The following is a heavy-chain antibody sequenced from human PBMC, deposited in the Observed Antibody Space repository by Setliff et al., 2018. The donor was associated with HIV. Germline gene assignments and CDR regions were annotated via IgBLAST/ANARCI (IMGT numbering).Heavy chain of an antibody. CDR3: ARADDYYDSSGYYRYYYYGMDV. CDR2: IYHSGST. V-gene: IGHV4-38-2*01. Sequence: ETLSLTCAVSGYSISSGYYWGWIRQPPGKGLEWIGSIYHSGSTYYNPSLKSRATISVDTSKNQFSLKLSSVTAADTAVYYCARADDYYDSSGYYRYYYYGMDVWGQGTTVTVSS. D-gene: IGHD3-22*01. CDR1: GYSISSGYY. J-gene: IGHJ6*02.